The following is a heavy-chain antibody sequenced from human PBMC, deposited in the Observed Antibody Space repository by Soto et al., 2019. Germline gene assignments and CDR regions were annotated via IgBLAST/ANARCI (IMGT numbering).Heavy chain of an antibody. CDR1: GVTFISYG. CDR3: AKDQGYGDGPNWFDP. D-gene: IGHD5-12*01. Sequence: GGFLRLSCAASGVTFISYGMHWVRQAPGKGLEWVSVISYDGNNKYYADSVKGRFTISRDNSKNTLYLQMNSLRVEDTAVYYCAKDQGYGDGPNWFDPWGQGTLVTVSS. V-gene: IGHV3-30*18. J-gene: IGHJ5*02. CDR2: ISYDGNNK.